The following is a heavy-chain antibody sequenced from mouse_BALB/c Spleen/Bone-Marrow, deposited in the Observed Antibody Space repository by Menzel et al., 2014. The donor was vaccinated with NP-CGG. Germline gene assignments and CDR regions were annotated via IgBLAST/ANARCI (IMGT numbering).Heavy chain of an antibody. J-gene: IGHJ3*01. CDR3: ARYGGRSYDGFAY. CDR1: GYTFTIYW. Sequence: QVQLQQSGAELAKPGASVKMSCKASGYTFTIYWMHWIKQRPGQGLEWIGYINPSTGYTEYNQKFKDKATLTADKSSSTAYMQLSNLTSEDSAVYYCARYGGRSYDGFAYWGQGTLVTVSA. CDR2: INPSTGYT. V-gene: IGHV1-7*01. D-gene: IGHD2-12*01.